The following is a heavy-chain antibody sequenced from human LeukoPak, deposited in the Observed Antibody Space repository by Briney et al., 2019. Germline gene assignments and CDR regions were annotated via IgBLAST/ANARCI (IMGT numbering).Heavy chain of an antibody. CDR1: GGSISSGSYY. J-gene: IGHJ5*02. Sequence: SETLSLTCTVSGGSISSGSYYWSWIRQPAGKGLEWIGEIYHSGSTNYNPSLKSRVTISVDKSKNQFSLKLSSVTAADTAVYYCARGGDWFDPWGQGTQVTVSS. D-gene: IGHD3-10*01. CDR3: ARGGDWFDP. V-gene: IGHV4-61*09. CDR2: IYHSGST.